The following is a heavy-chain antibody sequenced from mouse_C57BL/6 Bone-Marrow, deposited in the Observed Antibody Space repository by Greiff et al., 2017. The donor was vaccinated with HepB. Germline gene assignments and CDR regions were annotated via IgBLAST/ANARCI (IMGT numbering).Heavy chain of an antibody. D-gene: IGHD2-2*01. CDR2: IYYSGTI. Sequence: EVKLLESGPGLVKPSQTVFLTCTVTGISITTGNYRWSWIRQFPGNKLEWIGYIYYSGTITYNPSLTSRTTITRDTPKNQFFLEMNSFTAEDTATYYCARDGYYGYFDVWGTGTTVTVSS. CDR1: GISITTGNYR. V-gene: IGHV3-5*01. CDR3: ARDGYYGYFDV. J-gene: IGHJ1*03.